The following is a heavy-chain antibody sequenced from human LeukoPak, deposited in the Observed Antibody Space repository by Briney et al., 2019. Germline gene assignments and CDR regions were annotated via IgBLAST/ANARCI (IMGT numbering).Heavy chain of an antibody. D-gene: IGHD3-10*01. CDR2: IKQDGSEK. CDR1: GLTCSSDG. V-gene: IGHV3-7*01. Sequence: PGWSLRLSCAASGLTCSSDGMSWVRQAPGKGLEWVANIKQDGSEKYYVDSVKGRFTISRDNAKNSLYLQMNSLRAEDTAVYYCARDMVRGAYWDWGQGTLVTVSS. J-gene: IGHJ4*02. CDR3: ARDMVRGAYWD.